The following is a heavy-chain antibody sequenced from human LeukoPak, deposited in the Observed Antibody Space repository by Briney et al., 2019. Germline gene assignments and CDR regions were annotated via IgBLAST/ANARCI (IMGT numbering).Heavy chain of an antibody. CDR3: VRTYYYDSSNDY. Sequence: ASVKVSCKASGYTFTGYYIHWVRQAPGQGLEWMGWINPNSGGTNYAQKFQGRVTMTRDTSISTAYMEPSRLRSDDTAVYYCVRTYYYDSSNDYWGQGTLVTVSS. V-gene: IGHV1-2*02. J-gene: IGHJ4*02. D-gene: IGHD3-22*01. CDR1: GYTFTGYY. CDR2: INPNSGGT.